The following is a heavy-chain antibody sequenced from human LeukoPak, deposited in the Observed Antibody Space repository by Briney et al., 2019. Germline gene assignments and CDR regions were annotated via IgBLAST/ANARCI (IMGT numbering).Heavy chain of an antibody. Sequence: PGGSLRLSCAASGFTFSTYWMHWVRQAPGKGLVWVSRIKSDGSTNYADSVKGRFTISRDNSKNTLYLQMNSLRAEDTAVYYCAKSNFWSGYYDYWGQGTLVTVSS. J-gene: IGHJ4*02. D-gene: IGHD3-3*01. CDR3: AKSNFWSGYYDY. CDR2: IKSDGST. CDR1: GFTFSTYW. V-gene: IGHV3-74*01.